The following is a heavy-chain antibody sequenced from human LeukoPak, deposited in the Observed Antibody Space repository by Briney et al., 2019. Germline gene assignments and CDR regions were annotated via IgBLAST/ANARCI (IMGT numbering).Heavy chain of an antibody. D-gene: IGHD1-14*01. CDR3: ARMNHDNDATNWFDP. CDR2: MNPNSGNT. Sequence: GASVKVSCKASGYTFTSYDMNWVRQATGQGLEWMGWMNPNSGNTGYAQKFQGRITMTRNTSMSTAYMELNSLRSEDTAVYYCARMNHDNDATNWFDPWGQGTLVTVSS. V-gene: IGHV1-8*02. J-gene: IGHJ5*02. CDR1: GYTFTSYD.